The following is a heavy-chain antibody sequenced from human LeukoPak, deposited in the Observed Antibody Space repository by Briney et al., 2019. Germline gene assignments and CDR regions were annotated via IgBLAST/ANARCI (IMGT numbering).Heavy chain of an antibody. CDR2: IKSKADVGTT. V-gene: IGHV3-15*01. J-gene: IGHJ6*02. CDR3: TTLGPVRYGMDV. Sequence: PGGSLRLSCAASGFTFSNAWMSRVRQAPGKGLEWVGRIKSKADVGTTDYAAPVKGRFTISRDDSKNTLYLQMNSLKTEDTAVYYCTTLGPVRYGMDVWGQGTTVTVSS. CDR1: GFTFSNAW.